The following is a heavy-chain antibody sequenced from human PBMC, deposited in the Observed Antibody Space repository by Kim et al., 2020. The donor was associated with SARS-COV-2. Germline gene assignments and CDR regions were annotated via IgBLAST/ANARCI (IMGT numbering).Heavy chain of an antibody. J-gene: IGHJ3*02. V-gene: IGHV4-59*01. Sequence: SETLSLTCTVSGGSISSYYWSWIRQPPGKGLEWIGYIYYSGSTNYNPSLKSRVTISVDTSKNQFSLKLSSVTAADTAVYYCARVFPYYDFWSGYADAFDIWGQGTMVTVSS. D-gene: IGHD3-3*01. CDR3: ARVFPYYDFWSGYADAFDI. CDR1: GGSISSYY. CDR2: IYYSGST.